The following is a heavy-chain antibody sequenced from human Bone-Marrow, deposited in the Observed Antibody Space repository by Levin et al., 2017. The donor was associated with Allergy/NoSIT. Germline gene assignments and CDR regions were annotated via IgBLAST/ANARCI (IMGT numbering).Heavy chain of an antibody. CDR2: IWSDDGSNK. CDR1: GFSFSSYG. V-gene: IGHV3-33*01. D-gene: IGHD2-2*01. J-gene: IGHJ1*01. Sequence: GGSLRLSCAASGFSFSSYGMHWVRQAPGKGLEWVAVIWSDDGSNKNYADSVKGRFTISRDNWKKTLYLQMNSLRAEGTAVYYCARGATGYCTSTSCSPLQHWGQGTLITVSS. CDR3: ARGATGYCTSTSCSPLQH.